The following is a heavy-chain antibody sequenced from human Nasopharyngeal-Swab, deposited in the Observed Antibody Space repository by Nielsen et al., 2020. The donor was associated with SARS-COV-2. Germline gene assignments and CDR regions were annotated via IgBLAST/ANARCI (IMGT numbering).Heavy chain of an antibody. CDR3: ARDLGYIRYCSGGSCYQDY. CDR2: INPNSGGT. V-gene: IGHV1-2*06. J-gene: IGHJ4*02. CDR1: GDTFTGYY. D-gene: IGHD2-15*01. Sequence: ASVKVSCKASGDTFTGYYMHWVRQDPGQGLERRGRINPNSGGTNYAQKFQGRVTMTRDTSISTAYMELSRLRSDDTAVYYCARDLGYIRYCSGGSCYQDYWGQGTLVTVSS.